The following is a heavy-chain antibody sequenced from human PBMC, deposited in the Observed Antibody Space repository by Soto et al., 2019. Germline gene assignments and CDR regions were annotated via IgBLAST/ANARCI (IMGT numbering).Heavy chain of an antibody. Sequence: GGSLRLSCAAFGFTFSSYAMSWVRQAPGKGMEWVSAISGSGGSTYYADSVKGRFTISRDNSKNTLYLQMNSLRAEDTAVYYCAKEAPALTMIVVVITYLDYWGQGTLGTVSS. V-gene: IGHV3-23*01. CDR3: AKEAPALTMIVVVITYLDY. D-gene: IGHD3-22*01. J-gene: IGHJ4*02. CDR1: GFTFSSYA. CDR2: ISGSGGST.